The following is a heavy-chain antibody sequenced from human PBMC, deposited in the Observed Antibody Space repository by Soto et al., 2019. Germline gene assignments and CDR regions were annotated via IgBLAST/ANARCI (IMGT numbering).Heavy chain of an antibody. CDR1: GGTFSSYA. D-gene: IGHD3-9*01. J-gene: IGHJ6*03. V-gene: IGHV1-69*13. Sequence: SVKVSCKASGGTFSSYAISWVRQAPGQGLEWMGGIIPIFGTANYAQKFQGRVTITADESTSTAYMELSSLRSEDTAVYYCAKTLRYFDWLLHYYYMDVWGKGITITVS. CDR3: AKTLRYFDWLLHYYYMDV. CDR2: IIPIFGTA.